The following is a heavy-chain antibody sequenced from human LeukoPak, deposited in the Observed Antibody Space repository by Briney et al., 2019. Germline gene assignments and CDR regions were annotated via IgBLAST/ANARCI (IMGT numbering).Heavy chain of an antibody. CDR2: ISSSSSYI. CDR3: ARASSSYLFDY. V-gene: IGHV3-21*01. D-gene: IGHD6-6*01. J-gene: IGHJ4*02. CDR1: GFTFSSYS. Sequence: GGSLRLSCAASGFTFSSYSMNWVRQAPGKGLEWVSSISSSSSYIYYADSVKGRFTISRDNAKNPLYLQMNSLRAEDTAVYYCARASSSYLFDYWGQGTLVTVSS.